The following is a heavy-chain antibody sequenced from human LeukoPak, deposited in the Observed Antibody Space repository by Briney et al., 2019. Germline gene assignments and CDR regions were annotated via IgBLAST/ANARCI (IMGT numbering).Heavy chain of an antibody. D-gene: IGHD3-3*01. CDR3: ARAIPYDFWSGYYTVREAYYYGMDV. Sequence: ASVKVSCKASGYTFTSYGISWVRQAPGQGLEWMGWISAYNGNTNYAQKLQGRVTMTTDTATSTAYMELRSLRSDATAVYYCARAIPYDFWSGYYTVREAYYYGMDVWGQGTTVTVSS. V-gene: IGHV1-18*01. CDR1: GYTFTSYG. CDR2: ISAYNGNT. J-gene: IGHJ6*02.